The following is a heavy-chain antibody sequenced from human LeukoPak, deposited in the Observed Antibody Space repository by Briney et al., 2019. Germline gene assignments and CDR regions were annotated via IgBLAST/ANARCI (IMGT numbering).Heavy chain of an antibody. CDR3: ARDDPGIAAAGGLY. Sequence: SETLSLSCTVFGGSISSYYWSWIRQPPGKGLEWIGYIYYSGSTNYKPSLKSRVTISVDTSKSQFSLQLSSVTAADTAVYYCARDDPGIAAAGGLYWGQGALVTVSS. V-gene: IGHV4-59*12. CDR1: GGSISSYY. J-gene: IGHJ4*02. CDR2: IYYSGST. D-gene: IGHD6-13*01.